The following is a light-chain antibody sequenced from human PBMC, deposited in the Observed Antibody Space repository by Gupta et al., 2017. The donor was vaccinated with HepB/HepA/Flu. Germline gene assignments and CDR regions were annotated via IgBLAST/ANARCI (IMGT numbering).Light chain of an antibody. V-gene: IGLV1-44*01. J-gene: IGLJ2*01. CDR2: NND. CDR1: YSNIRTNT. Sequence: QSVLTQPPSTSGTPGQRVTISCSGSYSNIRTNTVHWYQLLPGTAPNLLISNNDQRPSGVPARFSGSKSGTSASLAISGLQSEDEAEYYCAAWDDSLNEVVFGGGTKLTVL. CDR3: AAWDDSLNEVV.